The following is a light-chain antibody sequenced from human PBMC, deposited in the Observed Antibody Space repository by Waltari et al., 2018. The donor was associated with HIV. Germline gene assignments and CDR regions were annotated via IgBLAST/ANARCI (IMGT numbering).Light chain of an antibody. V-gene: IGLV1-47*01. CDR3: ATWDDSLSGVV. Sequence: QSVLTQPPSASATPGQRVTISCSGSSSNIGNYYVYWYQQLPVPTPKVLIFRNNRRPSGVPDRFSGSKSGTSASLAISGLRSEDEADYYCATWDDSLSGVVFGGGTKLTVL. CDR2: RNN. CDR1: SSNIGNYY. J-gene: IGLJ2*01.